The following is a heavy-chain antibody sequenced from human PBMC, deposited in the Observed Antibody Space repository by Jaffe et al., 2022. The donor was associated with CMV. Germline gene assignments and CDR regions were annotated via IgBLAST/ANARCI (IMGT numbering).Heavy chain of an antibody. V-gene: IGHV4-34*01. D-gene: IGHD2-2*01. Sequence: QVQLQQWGAGLLKPSETLSLTCAVYGGSFSGYYWSWIRQPPGKGLEWIGEINHSGSTNYNPSLKSRVTISVDTSKNQFSLKLSSVTAADTAVYYCARGSEYQLLQYYYYYMDVWGKGTTVTVSS. CDR2: INHSGST. J-gene: IGHJ6*03. CDR1: GGSFSGYY. CDR3: ARGSEYQLLQYYYYYMDV.